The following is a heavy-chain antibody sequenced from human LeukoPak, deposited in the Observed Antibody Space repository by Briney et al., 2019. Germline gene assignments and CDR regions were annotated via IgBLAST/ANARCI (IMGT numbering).Heavy chain of an antibody. J-gene: IGHJ4*02. D-gene: IGHD3-10*01. V-gene: IGHV3-21*04. CDR3: ARKYASGTYPLDY. Sequence: KSGGSLRLSCAASGFTFDTYNFNWVRQAPGKGLEWVATIRSYSSYIHYADSVRGRFTISRDNSKNTLYLQMSSLRVEDTAVYYCARKYASGTYPLDYWGQGILVTVSS. CDR1: GFTFDTYN. CDR2: IRSYSSYI.